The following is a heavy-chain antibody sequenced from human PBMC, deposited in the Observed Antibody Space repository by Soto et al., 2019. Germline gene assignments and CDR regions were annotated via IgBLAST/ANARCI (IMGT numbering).Heavy chain of an antibody. CDR2: IIPIFGTA. CDR1: GGTFSSYA. Sequence: SVKVSCKASGGTFSSYAISWVRQAPGQGLEWMGGIIPIFGTANYAQKFQGRVTITTDESTSTAYMELSSLRSEDTAVYYCARGAIFGVVTSSQYGMDVWGQGTTVTVSS. V-gene: IGHV1-69*05. D-gene: IGHD3-3*01. J-gene: IGHJ6*02. CDR3: ARGAIFGVVTSSQYGMDV.